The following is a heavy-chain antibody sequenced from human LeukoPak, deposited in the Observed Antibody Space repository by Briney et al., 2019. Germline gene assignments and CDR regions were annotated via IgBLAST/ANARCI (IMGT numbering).Heavy chain of an antibody. D-gene: IGHD2-2*02. V-gene: IGHV1-69*04. CDR2: IIPILGIA. CDR3: ASGYCSSTSCYTVGMDV. Sequence: ASVKVSCKASGGTFSSYAISWVRQAPGQGLEWMGRIIPILGIANYAQKFQGRVTITADKSTSTAYMELSNLRSEDTAVYYCASGYCSSTSCYTVGMDVWGQGTTVTVSS. CDR1: GGTFSSYA. J-gene: IGHJ6*02.